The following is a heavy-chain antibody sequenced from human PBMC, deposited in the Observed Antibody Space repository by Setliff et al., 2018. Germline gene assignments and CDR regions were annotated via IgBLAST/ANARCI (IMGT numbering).Heavy chain of an antibody. J-gene: IGHJ4*02. CDR3: ARLPPLHTPMALTFDY. CDR1: GGSFRDSY. Sequence: SETLSLTCAASGGSFRDSYWTWIHQPPGKGLEWIGEINHSGSTNYNPSLKSRVTISVETSKSQFSLKMTSVTAADTAVYYCARLPPLHTPMALTFDYWGQGILVTVSS. D-gene: IGHD5-18*01. V-gene: IGHV4-34*01. CDR2: INHSGST.